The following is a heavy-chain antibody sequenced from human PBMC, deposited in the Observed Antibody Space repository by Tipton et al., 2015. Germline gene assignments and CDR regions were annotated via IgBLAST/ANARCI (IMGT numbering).Heavy chain of an antibody. CDR3: ASHPAPGGSHRSWFDP. CDR2: IYYSGST. CDR1: GGSITSISYY. D-gene: IGHD1-26*01. Sequence: TLSLTCTVSGGSITSISYYWGWIRQPPGKGLEWIGSIYYSGSTYYNPSLKSRVTISVDTSKNQFSLKIRSVTAADTALYYCASHPAPGGSHRSWFDPWGQGTLVTVSS. J-gene: IGHJ5*02. V-gene: IGHV4-39*01.